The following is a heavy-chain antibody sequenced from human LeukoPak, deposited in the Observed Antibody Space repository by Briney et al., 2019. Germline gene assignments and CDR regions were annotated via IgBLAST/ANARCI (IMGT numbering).Heavy chain of an antibody. CDR3: TTWPAAHLKFDY. CDR1: GFSFTNAW. Sequence: GGSLRLSCAASGFSFTNAWMSWVRQAPGKGLEWVGRIKSKTDGETTDYATPVRGRFTISRDDSKNTVYLQMNSLKTEDTAVYYCTTWPAAHLKFDYWGQGTLVTVSS. CDR2: IKSKTDGETT. D-gene: IGHD2-2*01. V-gene: IGHV3-15*01. J-gene: IGHJ4*02.